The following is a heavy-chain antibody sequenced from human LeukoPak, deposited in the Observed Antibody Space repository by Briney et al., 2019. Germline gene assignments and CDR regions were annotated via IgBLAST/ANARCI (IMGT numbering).Heavy chain of an antibody. CDR3: ARDVGYCSSTSCYSVHDAFDI. Sequence: ASVKVSCKASGYTFTSYGISWVRQAPGQGLEWMGWISAYNGNTNYAQKLQGRDTMTTDTSTSTAYMELRSLRSDDTAVYYCARDVGYCSSTSCYSVHDAFDIWGQGTMVTVSS. V-gene: IGHV1-18*01. J-gene: IGHJ3*02. CDR1: GYTFTSYG. D-gene: IGHD2-2*02. CDR2: ISAYNGNT.